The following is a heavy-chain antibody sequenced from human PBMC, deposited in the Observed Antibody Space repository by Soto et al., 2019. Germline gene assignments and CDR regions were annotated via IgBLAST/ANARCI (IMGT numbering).Heavy chain of an antibody. CDR1: GFTFSSYG. CDR3: AKDWASSSPPDY. V-gene: IGHV3-30*18. Sequence: ESGGGVVQPGRSLRLSCAASGFTFSSYGMHWVRQAPGKGLEWVAVISYDGSNKYYADSVKGRFTISRDNSKNTLYLQMNSLRAEDTAVYYCAKDWASSSPPDYWGQGTLVTVSS. CDR2: ISYDGSNK. D-gene: IGHD6-6*01. J-gene: IGHJ4*02.